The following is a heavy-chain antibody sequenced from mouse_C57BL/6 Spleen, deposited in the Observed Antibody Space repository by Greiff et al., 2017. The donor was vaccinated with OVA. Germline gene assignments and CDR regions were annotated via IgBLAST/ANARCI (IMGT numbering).Heavy chain of an antibody. Sequence: EVKLQESGPGLVKPSQSLSLTCSVTGYSITSGYYWNWLRQFPGNKLEWMGYISYDGSNNYNPSLKNRISITRDTSKNQFFLKLNSVTTEDTATYYCARKGTGAFAYWGQGTLVTVSA. J-gene: IGHJ3*01. D-gene: IGHD4-1*01. V-gene: IGHV3-6*01. CDR2: ISYDGSN. CDR3: ARKGTGAFAY. CDR1: GYSITSGYY.